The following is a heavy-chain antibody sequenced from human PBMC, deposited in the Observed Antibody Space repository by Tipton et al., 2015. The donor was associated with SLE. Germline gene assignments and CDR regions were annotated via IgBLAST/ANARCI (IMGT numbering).Heavy chain of an antibody. CDR2: VYHTGNT. D-gene: IGHD6-19*01. CDR1: TYSISNGHY. CDR3: AREQWLVLWGYFDY. J-gene: IGHJ4*02. V-gene: IGHV4-38-2*02. Sequence: TLSLTCSVSTYSISNGHYWAWVRQPPGKGLEWIGTVYHTGNTYYNPSLKSRVTMSVDTSKNQFSLKLNSVTAADTAVYYCAREQWLVLWGYFDYWGQGSLVTVSS.